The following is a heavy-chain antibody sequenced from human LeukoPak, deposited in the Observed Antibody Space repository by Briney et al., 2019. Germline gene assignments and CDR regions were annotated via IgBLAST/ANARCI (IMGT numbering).Heavy chain of an antibody. CDR3: AREGLRYFDWLLEDWFDP. D-gene: IGHD3-9*01. Sequence: SVKVSCKASGGTFSSYAISWVRQAPGQGLEWMGGIIPIFGTANYAQKFQGRVTITADESTSTAYMELSSLRSEDTAVYYCAREGLRYFDWLLEDWFDPWGQGTLVTVSS. CDR1: GGTFSSYA. J-gene: IGHJ5*02. V-gene: IGHV1-69*13. CDR2: IIPIFGTA.